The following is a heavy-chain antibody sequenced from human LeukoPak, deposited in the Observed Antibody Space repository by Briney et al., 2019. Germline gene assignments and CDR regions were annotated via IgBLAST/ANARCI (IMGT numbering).Heavy chain of an antibody. Sequence: GASVKVSCKASGYTCTSYGISWVRQAPGQGLEWMGWISAYNGNTNYAQKHQGRVTMTTDTSTSTAYMELRSLRSDDTAVYYCARVGIAAAGTNYYYYGMDVWGQGTTVTVSS. J-gene: IGHJ6*02. CDR3: ARVGIAAAGTNYYYYGMDV. D-gene: IGHD6-13*01. V-gene: IGHV1-18*01. CDR2: ISAYNGNT. CDR1: GYTCTSYG.